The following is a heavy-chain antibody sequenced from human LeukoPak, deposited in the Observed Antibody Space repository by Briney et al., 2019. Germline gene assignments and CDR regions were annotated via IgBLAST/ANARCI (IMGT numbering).Heavy chain of an antibody. D-gene: IGHD5-18*01. CDR3: ARVETYSYGIGQAEGV. J-gene: IGHJ6*04. V-gene: IGHV4-39*01. CDR1: GGSISSTRYY. Sequence: SSETLSLTCTVSGGSISSTRYYWGWIRQPPGKGLEWIGSIYYSGSTYYNPSLKSRVTMSVDRSKNQFSLKLSSVTAADTAVYYCARVETYSYGIGQAEGVWGKGTTVTVSS. CDR2: IYYSGST.